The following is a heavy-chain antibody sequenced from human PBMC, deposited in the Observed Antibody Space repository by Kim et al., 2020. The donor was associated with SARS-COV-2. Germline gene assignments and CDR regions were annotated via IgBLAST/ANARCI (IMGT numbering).Heavy chain of an antibody. CDR3: ARYRSSGWYVGYFDY. D-gene: IGHD6-19*01. CDR2: IYYSGST. J-gene: IGHJ4*02. V-gene: IGHV4-59*08. Sequence: SETLSLTCTVSGGSISSYYWSWIRQPPGKGLVWIGYIYYSGSTNYNPSLKSRVTISVDTSKNQFSLKLSSVTAADTAVYYCARYRSSGWYVGYFDYWGQGTLVTVSS. CDR1: GGSISSYY.